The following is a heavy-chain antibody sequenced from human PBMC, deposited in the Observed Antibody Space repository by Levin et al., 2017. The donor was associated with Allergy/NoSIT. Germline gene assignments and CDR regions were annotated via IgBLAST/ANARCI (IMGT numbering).Heavy chain of an antibody. V-gene: IGHV3-15*01. CDR3: TDSNGESWDY. J-gene: IGHJ4*02. Sequence: AGGSLRLSCEASGFTFQNAWMTWVRQPPGKGLEWVGRIKSEADGGTTDYAAPVKGRFMISRDDSKNTLYLQMNSLQTDDTAVYYCTDSNGESWDYWGQGTLVTVSS. CDR1: GFTFQNAW. CDR2: IKSEADGGTT. D-gene: IGHD1-1*01.